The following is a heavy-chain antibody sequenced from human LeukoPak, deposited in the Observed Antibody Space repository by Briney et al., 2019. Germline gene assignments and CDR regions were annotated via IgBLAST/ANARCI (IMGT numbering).Heavy chain of an antibody. CDR1: GFTFRSYA. J-gene: IGHJ4*02. D-gene: IGHD2-21*01. CDR2: ISGSGGST. V-gene: IGHV3-23*01. CDR3: AKFLPTHIVVANYYFDY. Sequence: GGSLRLSXAASGFTFRSYAMSWVRQAPGKGLEWVSAISGSGGSTYYAGSVKGRFTISRDNSKNTLYLQMNSLRAEDTAVYYCAKFLPTHIVVANYYFDYWGQGTLVTVSS.